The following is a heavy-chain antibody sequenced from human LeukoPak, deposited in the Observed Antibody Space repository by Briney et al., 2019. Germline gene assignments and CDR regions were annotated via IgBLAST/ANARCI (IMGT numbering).Heavy chain of an antibody. J-gene: IGHJ4*02. V-gene: IGHV3-21*01. CDR2: ISSSSSYI. D-gene: IGHD6-19*01. CDR3: ASSLTRIAVAGTRDY. CDR1: GFTFSSYS. Sequence: GGSLRLSCAASGFTFSSYSMDWVRQAPGKGLEWVSSISSSSSYIYYADSVKGRFTISRDNAKNSLYLQMNSLRAEDTAVYYCASSLTRIAVAGTRDYWGQGTLVTVSS.